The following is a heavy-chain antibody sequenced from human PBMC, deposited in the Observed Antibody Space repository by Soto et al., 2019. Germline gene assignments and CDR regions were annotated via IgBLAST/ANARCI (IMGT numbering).Heavy chain of an antibody. D-gene: IGHD2-15*01. V-gene: IGHV1-3*01. J-gene: IGHJ4*02. CDR2: INAGNGNT. CDR3: ARDLGGWPDY. Sequence: QVQLVQSGAEVKKPGASVKASCKASGYTFTSSAMHWVRQAPGQSLEWMGWINAGNGNTKYSQKFQGRVTITRDTSASTADMELCSLRSEDTAVYYCARDLGGWPDYWGQGTLVTVSS. CDR1: GYTFTSSA.